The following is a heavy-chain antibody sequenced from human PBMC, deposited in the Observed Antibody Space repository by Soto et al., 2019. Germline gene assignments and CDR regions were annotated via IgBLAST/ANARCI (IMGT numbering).Heavy chain of an antibody. CDR1: GGTFSSYA. J-gene: IGHJ6*02. CDR3: VCGYSYGYGDYYGMDV. Sequence: SVKVSCKASGGTFSSYAISWVRQAPGQGLEWMGGIIPIFGTANYAQKFQGRVTITADESTSTAYMELSSLRSEDTAVYYCVCGYSYGYGDYYGMDVWGQGTTVTVSS. D-gene: IGHD5-18*01. V-gene: IGHV1-69*13. CDR2: IIPIFGTA.